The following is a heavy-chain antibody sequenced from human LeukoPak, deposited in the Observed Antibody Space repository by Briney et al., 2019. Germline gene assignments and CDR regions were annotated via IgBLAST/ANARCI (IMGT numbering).Heavy chain of an antibody. CDR2: ISPIDSDT. CDR1: GYSLINYW. Sequence: GESLKISCKASGYSLINYWIGWVRQMPGKGLEWMGIISPIDSDTRYSPSFQGQVTISADKSIGIVYLQWSNLKASDTAIYYCARLTTMVREVTFDYWGQGTLVTVSS. D-gene: IGHD3-10*01. CDR3: ARLTTMVREVTFDY. V-gene: IGHV5-51*01. J-gene: IGHJ4*02.